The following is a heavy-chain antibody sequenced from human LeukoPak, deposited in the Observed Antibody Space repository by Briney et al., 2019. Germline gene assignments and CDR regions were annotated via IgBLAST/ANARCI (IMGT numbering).Heavy chain of an antibody. CDR2: ISYDGSNK. J-gene: IGHJ4*02. CDR3: AKDVGIAVAGTIFDY. CDR1: GFTFSSYG. Sequence: PGGSLRLSCAASGFTFSSYGMHWVRQAPGKGLEWVAVISYDGSNKYYADSVKGRFTISRDNSKNTLYLQMNSLRAEDTAVYYCAKDVGIAVAGTIFDYWGQGTLVTVSS. V-gene: IGHV3-30*18. D-gene: IGHD6-19*01.